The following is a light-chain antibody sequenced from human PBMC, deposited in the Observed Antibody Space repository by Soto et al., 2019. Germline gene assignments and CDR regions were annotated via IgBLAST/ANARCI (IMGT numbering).Light chain of an antibody. J-gene: IGKJ3*01. V-gene: IGKV1-5*03. CDR2: KAS. CDR1: QSIRSW. Sequence: DIQMTQSPSTLSASVGDRVIITCRASQSIRSWLAWYQQKPGKAPKLLIYKASNLESGVPSRFSGSGSGTELALTISSMQPDDFATYYCQQYNSYSIFTFGPGTKVDIK. CDR3: QQYNSYSIFT.